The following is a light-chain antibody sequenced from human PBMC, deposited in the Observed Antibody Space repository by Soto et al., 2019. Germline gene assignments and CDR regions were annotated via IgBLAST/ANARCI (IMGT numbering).Light chain of an antibody. J-gene: IGKJ3*01. CDR2: AAS. Sequence: EFLLTRAPSTLPFSPGEGVTLSCRASQSVSVSSLAWYQQKPGQAPSLLIYAASTRAAGVPDRFTGSGSGTDFALTISRLEPDDFGAYYCQQYGDSPLTSGPGTKVDIK. CDR1: QSVSVSS. CDR3: QQYGDSPLT. V-gene: IGKV3-20*01.